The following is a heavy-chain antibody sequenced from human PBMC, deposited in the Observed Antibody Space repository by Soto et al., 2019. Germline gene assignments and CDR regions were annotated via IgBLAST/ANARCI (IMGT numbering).Heavy chain of an antibody. CDR2: ISSSSSYI. CDR1: GFTFSSYS. D-gene: IGHD2-8*01. V-gene: IGHV3-21*01. J-gene: IGHJ4*02. CDR3: ARDRYCTNGVCYLDY. Sequence: GGSLRLSCAASGFTFSSYSMNWVRQAPGKGLEWVSSISSSSSYIYYADSVKGRFTISRDNAKNSLYLQMNSLRAEDTAVYYCARDRYCTNGVCYLDYWGQGTLVTVLL.